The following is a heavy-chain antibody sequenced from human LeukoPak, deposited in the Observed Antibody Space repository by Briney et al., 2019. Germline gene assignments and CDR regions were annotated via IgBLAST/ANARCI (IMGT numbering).Heavy chain of an antibody. D-gene: IGHD3-10*01. V-gene: IGHV5-51*01. CDR3: ARGLLWFGELFLSAFDI. Sequence: GQSLKISCKGSGYSFTSSWIGWVRQMPGKGLEWMGIIYPGDSDTRYSPSFQGQATIAADQSTGPAYLQWSSLKASDTSMYYCARGLLWFGELFLSAFDIWGQGTMVTVSS. CDR2: IYPGDSDT. CDR1: GYSFTSSW. J-gene: IGHJ3*02.